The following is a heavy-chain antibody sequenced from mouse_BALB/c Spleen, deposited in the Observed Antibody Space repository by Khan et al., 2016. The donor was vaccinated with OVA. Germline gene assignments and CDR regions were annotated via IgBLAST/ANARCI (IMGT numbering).Heavy chain of an antibody. CDR1: GFSLNSYG. D-gene: IGHD1-1*01. J-gene: IGHJ3*01. CDR3: ARPELSGSPAWFAY. V-gene: IGHV2-3*01. Sequence: QVQLKQSGPGLVAPSQSLSITCTVSGFSLNSYGVSWVRQPPGKGLEWLGVIWGDGSTNYHSALISRLSISEDNSKSQVFLKVNSLQTDDTATYDCARPELSGSPAWFAYWGQGTLVTVSA. CDR2: IWGDGST.